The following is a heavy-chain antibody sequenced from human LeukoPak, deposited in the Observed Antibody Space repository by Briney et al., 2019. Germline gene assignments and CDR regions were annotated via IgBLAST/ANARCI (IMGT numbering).Heavy chain of an antibody. D-gene: IGHD5-12*01. J-gene: IGHJ4*02. Sequence: GGSLRLSCAASGFNFSSYWMHWVRLAPGKGLVWVSRIHYDGTTTSYADSLKDRFIISRDNAKNTLNLQMNRLRAEATAAFYCGRGRPRGYSGYVIDYWGQGTPITVSS. CDR2: IHYDGTTT. CDR1: GFNFSSYW. V-gene: IGHV3-74*01. CDR3: GRGRPRGYSGYVIDY.